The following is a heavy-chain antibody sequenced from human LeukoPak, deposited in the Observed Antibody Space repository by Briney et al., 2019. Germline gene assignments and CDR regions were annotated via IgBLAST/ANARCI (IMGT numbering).Heavy chain of an antibody. CDR1: GYTFTSYY. V-gene: IGHV1-46*01. CDR2: INPSGGST. D-gene: IGHD3-22*01. CDR3: ARNSGYIYPFDY. J-gene: IGHJ4*02. Sequence: ASVKVSCKASGYTFTSYYMHWVRQAPGQCLEWMGIINPSGGSTSYEQKFQGRVTMPRDTSTSTVYMELSSLRSEDTAVYYCARNSGYIYPFDYWGQGTLVTVSS.